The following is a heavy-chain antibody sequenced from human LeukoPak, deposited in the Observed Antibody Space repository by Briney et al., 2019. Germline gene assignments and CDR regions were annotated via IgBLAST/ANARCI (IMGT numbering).Heavy chain of an antibody. CDR3: AKDWGYTTMVSYYFDY. D-gene: IGHD5-18*01. J-gene: IGHJ4*02. CDR1: GFTFSGYV. Sequence: PGRSLRLSCAASGFTFSGYVMHWVRQAPDKGLEWVAVIWYDGNNKYYADSVKGRFTISRDNSKNTLYLQMNSLRAEDTAVYYCAKDWGYTTMVSYYFDYWGQGALVTVSS. V-gene: IGHV3-33*06. CDR2: IWYDGNNK.